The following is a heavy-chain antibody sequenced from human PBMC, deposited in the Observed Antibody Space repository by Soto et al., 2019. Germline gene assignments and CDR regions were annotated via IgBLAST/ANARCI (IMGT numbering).Heavy chain of an antibody. Sequence: PGGSLRLSCAASGFTFSSYSMNWVRQAPGKGLEWVSYISTSSSTIYYADPGKGRFTISRDNAKNSLYLQMNSLRDEDTAVYYCARDSSVVRGALAAFDMWGQGTMVTVS. J-gene: IGHJ3*02. CDR3: ARDSSVVRGALAAFDM. V-gene: IGHV3-48*02. CDR2: ISTSSSTI. D-gene: IGHD3-10*01. CDR1: GFTFSSYS.